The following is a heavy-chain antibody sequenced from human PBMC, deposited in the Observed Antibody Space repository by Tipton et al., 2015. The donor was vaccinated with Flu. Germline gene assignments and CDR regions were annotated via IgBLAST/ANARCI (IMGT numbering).Heavy chain of an antibody. D-gene: IGHD3-10*01. V-gene: IGHV4-59*08. CDR2: IFYSGST. CDR3: ARLAYGSGTYFFDY. CDR1: GGSISAYS. J-gene: IGHJ4*02. Sequence: TLSLTCTVSGGSISAYSWSWIRQPPGNALEWIGYIFYSGSTDYNPSLKSRVTILVDTSKNQFSLKLSSLTAADSAVYFCARLAYGSGTYFFDYWGQGTLVTVSP.